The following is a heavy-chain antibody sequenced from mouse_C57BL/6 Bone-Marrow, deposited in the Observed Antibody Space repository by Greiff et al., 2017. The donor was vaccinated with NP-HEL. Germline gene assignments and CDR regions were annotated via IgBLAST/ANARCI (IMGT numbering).Heavy chain of an antibody. V-gene: IGHV2-4*01. J-gene: IGHJ3*01. Sequence: QVQLKESGPGLVQPSQSLSITCTVSGFSLTSYGVHWVRQPPGKGLEWLGVIWSGGSTDYNAAFISRLSISKDNSKSQVFFKMNSLQADDTAIYXCAKPYYYGSSYGFAYWGQGTLVTVSA. D-gene: IGHD1-1*01. CDR2: IWSGGST. CDR3: AKPYYYGSSYGFAY. CDR1: GFSLTSYG.